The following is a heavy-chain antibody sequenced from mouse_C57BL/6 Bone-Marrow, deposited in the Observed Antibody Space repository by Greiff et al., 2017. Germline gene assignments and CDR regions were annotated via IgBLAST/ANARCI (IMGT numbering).Heavy chain of an antibody. V-gene: IGHV7-3*01. CDR2: IRNKANGYTT. CDR3: ARWGYYVSPFAY. D-gene: IGHD1-1*01. CDR1: GFTFTDYY. Sequence: EVKLVESGGGLVQPGGSLSLSCAASGFTFTDYYMSWVRQPPGKALEWLGFIRNKANGYTTEYSASVKGRFTISRDNSQSILYLQMNALRAEHSATYYCARWGYYVSPFAYWGKGTLVTVSA. J-gene: IGHJ3*01.